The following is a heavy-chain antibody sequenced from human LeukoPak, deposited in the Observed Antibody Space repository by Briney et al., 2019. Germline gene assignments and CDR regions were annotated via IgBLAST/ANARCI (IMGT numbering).Heavy chain of an antibody. D-gene: IGHD6-6*01. CDR1: GDSVSRYY. CDR2: IYYSESA. CDR3: ARLRGSSSSVFDY. V-gene: IGHV4-59*08. Sequence: SETLSLTCSVSGDSVSRYYWSWIRQPPGKRLEWIGCIYYSESATYNPSLKSRVTISLDTSTNQFFLKLSSVTAADTAVYYCARLRGSSSSVFDYWGQGTLVTVSS. J-gene: IGHJ4*02.